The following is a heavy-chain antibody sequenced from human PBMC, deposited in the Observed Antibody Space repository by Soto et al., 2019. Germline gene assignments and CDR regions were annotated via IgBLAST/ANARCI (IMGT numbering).Heavy chain of an antibody. D-gene: IGHD6-13*01. CDR1: GFTFSSYG. CDR3: AKDLGSSSWYLYYYYAIDV. Sequence: GGSLRLSCAASGFTFSSYGIHWVRQAPGKGLEWVAVISFDGINKNYADSVKGRFTISRDNSKNTLYLQMNSLRAEDTAVYYCAKDLGSSSWYLYYYYAIDVWGQGTTVTVSS. CDR2: ISFDGINK. V-gene: IGHV3-30*18. J-gene: IGHJ6*02.